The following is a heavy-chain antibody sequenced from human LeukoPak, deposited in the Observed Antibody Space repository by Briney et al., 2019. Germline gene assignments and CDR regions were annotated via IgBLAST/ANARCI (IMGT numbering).Heavy chain of an antibody. CDR2: INPNSGGT. J-gene: IGHJ6*02. Sequence: GASVKVSCKASGYTFTGYYMHWVRQAPGQGLEWMGWINPNSGGTNYAQKFQGRVTMTRDTSISTAYMELSRLRSDDTAVYYCARDTEYSAAAGSYYYYGMDVWGQGTTVTVSS. CDR3: ARDTEYSAAAGSYYYYGMDV. V-gene: IGHV1-2*02. D-gene: IGHD6-13*01. CDR1: GYTFTGYY.